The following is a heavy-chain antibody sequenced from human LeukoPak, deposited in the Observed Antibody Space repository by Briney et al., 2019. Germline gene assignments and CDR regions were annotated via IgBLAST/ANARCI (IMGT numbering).Heavy chain of an antibody. CDR1: GFTFSSYS. D-gene: IGHD5-18*01. CDR2: ISSSSTVI. Sequence: GGSLRLSCAPSGFTFSSYSMNWVRQAPGKGLEWDSYISSSSTVIYYADSVKGRFTISRDNAKNSLYLQMNSLRDEDTAVYYCARGESDYNYGQGVYWGQGTLVTVSS. CDR3: ARGESDYNYGQGVY. V-gene: IGHV3-48*02. J-gene: IGHJ4*02.